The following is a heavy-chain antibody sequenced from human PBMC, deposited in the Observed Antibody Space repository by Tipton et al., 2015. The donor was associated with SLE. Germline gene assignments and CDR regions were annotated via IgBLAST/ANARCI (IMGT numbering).Heavy chain of an antibody. CDR1: GFNFRGYW. CDR2: INQNGDET. CDR3: ARETTSGAFDI. V-gene: IGHV3-7*01. J-gene: IGHJ3*02. Sequence: SLRLSCAASGFNFRGYWMTWVRQAPGKGPEWLADINQNGDETRYVDSVKGRLTVSRDNAKNALYLQMSSLTAEDTAMYFCARETTSGAFDIWGQGTLVTVSS. D-gene: IGHD4-11*01.